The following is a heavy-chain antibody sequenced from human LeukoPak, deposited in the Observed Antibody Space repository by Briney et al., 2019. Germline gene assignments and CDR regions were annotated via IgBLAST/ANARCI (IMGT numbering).Heavy chain of an antibody. J-gene: IGHJ4*02. CDR1: GFTFSDHY. CDR2: TRNKANSYTT. V-gene: IGHV3-72*01. CDR3: ARGVGAGLDY. D-gene: IGHD1-26*01. Sequence: GGSLRLSCAASGFTFSDHYMDWVRQAPGKGLEWVGRTRNKANSYTTEYAASVKGRFTISRDDSKNSLYLQMNSLKTEDTAVYYCARGVGAGLDYWGQGTLVTVSS.